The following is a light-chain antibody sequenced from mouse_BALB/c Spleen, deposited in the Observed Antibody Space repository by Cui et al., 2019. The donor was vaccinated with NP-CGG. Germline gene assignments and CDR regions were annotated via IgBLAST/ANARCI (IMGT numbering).Light chain of an antibody. CDR3: ALWYSNHWV. J-gene: IGLJ1*01. CDR2: GTN. Sequence: QAVVTQEPALPTSPGETVTLTCRSSTGTVTTSNYANWVQEKTDHLFTGLIGGTNNRAPGIPARFSGSLIGDKAALTITGAQTEDGAIYFCALWYSNHWVFGGGTKLTVL. V-gene: IGLV1*01. CDR1: TGTVTTSNY.